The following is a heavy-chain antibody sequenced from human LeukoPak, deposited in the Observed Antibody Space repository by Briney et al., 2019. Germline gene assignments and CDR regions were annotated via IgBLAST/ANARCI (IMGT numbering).Heavy chain of an antibody. CDR2: ISYDGSNK. V-gene: IGHV3-30-3*01. CDR3: AGDIVAARRYYYYGMDV. D-gene: IGHD6-6*01. Sequence: GGSLRLSCAASGFTSSSYAMHWVRQAPGKGLEWVAVISYDGSNKYYADSVKGRFTISRDNSKNTLYLQMNSLRAEDTAVYYCAGDIVAARRYYYYGMDVWGQGTTVTVSS. CDR1: GFTSSSYA. J-gene: IGHJ6*02.